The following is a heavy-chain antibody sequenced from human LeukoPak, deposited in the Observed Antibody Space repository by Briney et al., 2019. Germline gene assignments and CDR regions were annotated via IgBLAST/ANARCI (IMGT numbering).Heavy chain of an antibody. V-gene: IGHV3-30*18. CDR3: AKDQQVGAAAYYFDS. CDR2: IANDGKDK. CDR1: GFTFSRYG. D-gene: IGHD2-2*01. J-gene: IGHJ4*02. Sequence: HPGGSLRLSCAASGFTFSRYGLHWVRQAPGKGLEWVTVIANDGKDKKYADSVKGRFTISRDNSKSTLYLQMSSLRAEDTGVYYCAKDQQVGAAAYYFDSWGQGTLVTVSS.